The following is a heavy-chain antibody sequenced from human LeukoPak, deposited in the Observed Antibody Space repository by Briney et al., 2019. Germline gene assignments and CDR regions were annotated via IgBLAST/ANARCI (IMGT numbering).Heavy chain of an antibody. Sequence: GGSLRLSCTASGFTFGDCAMSWVRQAPGKGLEWVSVIYSGGSTYYADSVKGRFTISRDNSKNTLYLQMNSLRAEDTAVYYCARDFYSSSNWGQGTLVTVSS. V-gene: IGHV3-66*02. CDR2: IYSGGST. J-gene: IGHJ4*02. CDR3: ARDFYSSSN. CDR1: GFTFGDCA. D-gene: IGHD6-6*01.